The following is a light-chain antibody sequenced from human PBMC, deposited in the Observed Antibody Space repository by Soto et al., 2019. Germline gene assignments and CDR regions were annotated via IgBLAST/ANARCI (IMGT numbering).Light chain of an antibody. CDR1: ETIKKNY. V-gene: IGKV3-20*01. J-gene: IGKJ5*01. Sequence: EIVLTQSPVSLSLSPGEGSTLSCRASETIKKNYLAWYQQQPGQAPRLLIYAASRRATGIPDRFSGGGSGTDFTLTISRLEPEDIAVFYCQQYAESPITFGQGTRLEIK. CDR2: AAS. CDR3: QQYAESPIT.